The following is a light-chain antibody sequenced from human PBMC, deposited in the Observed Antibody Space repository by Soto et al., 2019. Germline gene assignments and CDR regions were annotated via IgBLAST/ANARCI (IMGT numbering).Light chain of an antibody. CDR1: QSISSW. CDR2: KAS. J-gene: IGKJ1*01. V-gene: IGKV1-5*03. Sequence: DIQMTQSPSTLSASVGDRVTITCRASQSISSWLAWYQQKPGKAPKLLIYKASSLESGVPSRFSGSGSGTDLTLTISSLQPDDFATYYCQQYNSYSWTFGQGTKVEF. CDR3: QQYNSYSWT.